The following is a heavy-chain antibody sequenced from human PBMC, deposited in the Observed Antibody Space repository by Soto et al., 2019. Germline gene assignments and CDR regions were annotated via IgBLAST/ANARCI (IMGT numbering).Heavy chain of an antibody. V-gene: IGHV3-23*01. CDR3: AKDVLGANSYGPYYFDY. J-gene: IGHJ4*01. Sequence: PGGSLRLSCAASGFTFSSYAMSWVRQAPGKGLEWVSTISTSGGSTYYADSVKGRFTISRDNSKNTLYLQMNSLRAEDTAVYYCAKDVLGANSYGPYYFDYWAKGTRVTVS. CDR2: ISTSGGST. CDR1: GFTFSSYA. D-gene: IGHD5-18*01.